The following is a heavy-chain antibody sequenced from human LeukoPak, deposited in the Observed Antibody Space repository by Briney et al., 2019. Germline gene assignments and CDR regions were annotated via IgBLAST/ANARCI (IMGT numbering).Heavy chain of an antibody. J-gene: IGHJ4*02. Sequence: SGGSLRLSCAASGFTFSSYAMSWVRQAPGKGLEWVSAISGSGGSTYYADSVKGRFTISRDNSKNTLYPQMNSLRAEDTAVYYCATRYDYVWGSPFDYWGQGTLVTVSS. CDR1: GFTFSSYA. CDR2: ISGSGGST. CDR3: ATRYDYVWGSPFDY. D-gene: IGHD3-16*01. V-gene: IGHV3-23*01.